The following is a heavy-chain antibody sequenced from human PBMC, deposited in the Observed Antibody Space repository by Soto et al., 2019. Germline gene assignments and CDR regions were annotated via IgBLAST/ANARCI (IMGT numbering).Heavy chain of an antibody. V-gene: IGHV3-11*01. J-gene: IGHJ6*02. CDR3: ARVPSIGTWPYYHAMDV. CDR2: ITNSDDSF. Sequence: PGGSLRLSCIASGFRFSDYHMTWVRQAPGQGLEWLSYITNSDDSFFYADSIKGRFTISRDNSHNSLFLQMNSLRAADTALYYCARVPSIGTWPYYHAMDVWGQGTTVTVSS. D-gene: IGHD3-10*01. CDR1: GFRFSDYH.